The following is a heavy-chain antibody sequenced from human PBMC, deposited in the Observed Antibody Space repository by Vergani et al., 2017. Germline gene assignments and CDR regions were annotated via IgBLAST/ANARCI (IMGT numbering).Heavy chain of an antibody. CDR1: GFTFSSYV. Sequence: EVQLLESGGGLVQPGGSLRLSCAASGFTFSSYVMSWVRQAPGKGLEWVSAISGSGGSTYYADSVKGRFTISRDNAKNSLYLQMNSLRAEDTAVYYCARDSYSSSWYYYYYMDVWGKGTTVTVSS. CDR2: ISGSGGST. J-gene: IGHJ6*03. D-gene: IGHD6-13*01. CDR3: ARDSYSSSWYYYYYMDV. V-gene: IGHV3-23*01.